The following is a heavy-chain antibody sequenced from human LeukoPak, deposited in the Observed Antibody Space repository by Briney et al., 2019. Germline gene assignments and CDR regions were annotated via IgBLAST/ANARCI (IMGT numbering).Heavy chain of an antibody. CDR1: GFTFSSYA. CDR3: AKDLVVVTYYFDY. CDR2: ISGSGGST. J-gene: IGHJ4*02. Sequence: GGSLRLSCAASGFTFSSYAMSWVRQAPGKGLEWVSAISGSGGSTYYADSVKGRFTISRDNSKNTLYQQMNSLRAEDTAVYYCAKDLVVVTYYFDYWGQGTLVTVSS. D-gene: IGHD2-21*02. V-gene: IGHV3-23*01.